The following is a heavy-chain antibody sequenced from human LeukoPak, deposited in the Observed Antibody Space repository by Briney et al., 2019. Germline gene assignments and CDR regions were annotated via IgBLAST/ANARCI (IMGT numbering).Heavy chain of an antibody. Sequence: GGSLRLSCAASGFTFSSYSMNWVRQAPGKGLEWVSSISSSSSYIYYADSVKGRFTISRDNAKNSLYLQMNSLRAEDTAVYYCARDLSGSYFPYYFDYWGQGTLVTVSS. CDR2: ISSSSSYI. V-gene: IGHV3-21*01. CDR3: ARDLSGSYFPYYFDY. CDR1: GFTFSSYS. D-gene: IGHD1-26*01. J-gene: IGHJ4*02.